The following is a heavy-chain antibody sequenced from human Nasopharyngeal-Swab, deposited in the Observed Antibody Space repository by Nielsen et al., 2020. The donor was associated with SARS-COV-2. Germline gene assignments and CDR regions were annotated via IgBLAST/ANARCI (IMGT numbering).Heavy chain of an antibody. Sequence: GGSLRLSCAASGFTFSSYAMSWVRQAPGKGLEWVSFIYSDGSTSYTDSVKGRFTISRDNSKNTLYLQMNSLRAEDTAVYYCARGYKCGNYWGQGTLVTVSS. CDR1: GFTFSSYA. V-gene: IGHV3-53*01. CDR3: ARGYKCGNY. J-gene: IGHJ4*02. D-gene: IGHD5-18*01. CDR2: IYSDGST.